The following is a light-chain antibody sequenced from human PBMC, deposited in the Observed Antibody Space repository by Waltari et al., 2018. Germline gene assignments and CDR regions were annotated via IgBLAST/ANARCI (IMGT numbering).Light chain of an antibody. J-gene: IGLJ3*02. V-gene: IGLV2-14*03. CDR1: ARDVAFYNY. Sequence: QSALTPPASVSGSPGQSITISCTGTARDVAFYNYVSWYQQHPGKAPKVIIYDVSERPSGVSNRFSGSKSGNTAYLTISGLQAEDEADYYCNSYTGSSSWVFGGGTKLTV. CDR2: DVS. CDR3: NSYTGSSSWV.